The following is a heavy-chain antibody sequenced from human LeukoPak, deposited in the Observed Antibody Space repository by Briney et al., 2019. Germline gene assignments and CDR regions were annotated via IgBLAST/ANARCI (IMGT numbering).Heavy chain of an antibody. CDR1: GFTFSGYW. CDR3: AREARGGDA. V-gene: IGHV3-7*01. J-gene: IGHJ4*02. CDR2: IKQDGSEK. Sequence: GGSLRLSCAASGFTFSGYWMTWVRQAPGKGLEYVANIKQDGSEKNYVDSVKGRFTISRDNAKNSLYLQMNSLRVEDTAVYYCAREARGGDARGQGTLVTVSS. D-gene: IGHD3-16*01.